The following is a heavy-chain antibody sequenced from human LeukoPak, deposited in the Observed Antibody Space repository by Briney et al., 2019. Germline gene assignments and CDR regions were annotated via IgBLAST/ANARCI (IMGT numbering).Heavy chain of an antibody. Sequence: GASVKVSCKASGGTFISYAISWVRQAPGQGREGMGWSSAYNGNTNYAQKLQGRVTMTTDTSTSTAYMELRSLRSDDTAVYYCARGRDGYNSYYYYMDVWGKGTTVTVSS. CDR1: GGTFISYA. CDR3: ARGRDGYNSYYYYMDV. CDR2: SSAYNGNT. V-gene: IGHV1-18*01. D-gene: IGHD5-24*01. J-gene: IGHJ6*03.